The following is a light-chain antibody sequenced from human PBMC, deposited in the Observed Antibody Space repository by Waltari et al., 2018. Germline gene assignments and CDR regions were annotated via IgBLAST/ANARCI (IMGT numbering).Light chain of an antibody. J-gene: IGKJ1*01. CDR1: QGIRYD. Sequence: AIQMTQSPYSLSASVGDKVTITCRASQGIRYDLGWYQQKPGKAPKLLIYAASSLQSGVPSRFSGGGAGTEFTLTISSLQPEDFATYYCLQDYNYPWTFGQGTKVEIK. CDR2: AAS. CDR3: LQDYNYPWT. V-gene: IGKV1-6*01.